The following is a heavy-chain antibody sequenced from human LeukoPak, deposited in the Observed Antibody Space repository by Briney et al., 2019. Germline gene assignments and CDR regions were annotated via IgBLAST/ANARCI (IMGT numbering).Heavy chain of an antibody. Sequence: GGSLRLSCAASGFTFSSYGMHWVRQAPGKGLEWVAVIWYDGSNKYYADSVKVRFTISRDNSKNTLYLQMNSLRAEDTAVYYCAKEGPRSAFDYWGQGTLVTVSS. J-gene: IGHJ4*02. CDR3: AKEGPRSAFDY. CDR2: IWYDGSNK. V-gene: IGHV3-33*06. CDR1: GFTFSSYG.